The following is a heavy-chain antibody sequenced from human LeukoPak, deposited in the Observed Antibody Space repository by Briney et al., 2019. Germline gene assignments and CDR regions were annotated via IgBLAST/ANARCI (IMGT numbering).Heavy chain of an antibody. D-gene: IGHD2-2*01. Sequence: PSETLSLTCTASDDSLTSGSHYWSWIRQPAGKGLEWIGRIFINGSTNYNPSLTSRVTISADTSKSQFSLKLTSVTAADAAVYYCARMRIVVVPAAKFRHFYYGMDVWGQGTTVTVSS. J-gene: IGHJ6*02. CDR2: IFINGST. CDR3: ARMRIVVVPAAKFRHFYYGMDV. CDR1: DDSLTSGSHY. V-gene: IGHV4-61*02.